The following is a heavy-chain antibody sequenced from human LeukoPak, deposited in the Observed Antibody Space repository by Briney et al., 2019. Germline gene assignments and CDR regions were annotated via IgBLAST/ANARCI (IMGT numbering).Heavy chain of an antibody. V-gene: IGHV1-2*06. J-gene: IGHJ3*02. Sequence: ASVKVSCKASGYTFTGYYMHWVRQAPGQGLEWMGRINPNSGGTNYAQKLQGRVTMTTDTSTTTAYMELRSLRSDDTAVYYCARISRGFDAFDIWGQGTMVTVSS. CDR3: ARISRGFDAFDI. CDR1: GYTFTGYY. D-gene: IGHD3-22*01. CDR2: INPNSGGT.